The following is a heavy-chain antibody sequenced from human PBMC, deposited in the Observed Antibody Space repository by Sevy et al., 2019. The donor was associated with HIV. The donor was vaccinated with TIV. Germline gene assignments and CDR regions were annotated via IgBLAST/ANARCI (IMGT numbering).Heavy chain of an antibody. CDR1: GFTFSNAW. V-gene: IGHV3-15*01. CDR3: TTDVSCSSTSCYPPYYYYYGMDV. Sequence: GGSLRLSCAASGFTFSNAWMSWVRQAPGKGLEWVGRIKSKTDGGTTDDAARVKGRFTISRDDSKNTLYLQMNSLKTEDTAVNYCTTDVSCSSTSCYPPYYYYYGMDVWGQGTTVTVSS. J-gene: IGHJ6*02. CDR2: IKSKTDGGTT. D-gene: IGHD2-2*01.